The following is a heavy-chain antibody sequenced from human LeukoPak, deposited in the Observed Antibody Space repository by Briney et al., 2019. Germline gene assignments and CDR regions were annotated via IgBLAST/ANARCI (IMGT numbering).Heavy chain of an antibody. CDR1: GFTFSSYW. CDR3: ANSYSSGWPGWFDP. D-gene: IGHD6-19*01. V-gene: IGHV3-7*01. J-gene: IGHJ5*02. Sequence: PGGSLRLSCAASGFTFSSYWMSWVRQAPGKGLEWVANIKQDGSEKYYVDSVKGRFTISRDNSKNTLYLQMNSLRAEDTAVYYCANSYSSGWPGWFDPWGQGTLVTVSS. CDR2: IKQDGSEK.